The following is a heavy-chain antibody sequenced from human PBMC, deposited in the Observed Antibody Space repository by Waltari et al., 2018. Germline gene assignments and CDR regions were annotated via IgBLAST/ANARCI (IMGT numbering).Heavy chain of an antibody. CDR1: GFTYSHYS. CDR3: AGSRAAAPWY. J-gene: IGHJ4*02. CDR2: ISSSSSYI. V-gene: IGHV3-21*01. Sequence: EVQLVESGGGLVKPGGSLRLSCAASGFTYSHYSINWVRQAPGKGLEWVSSISSSSSYIYYADSVKGRFTISRDNAKNSLYLQMNSLRAEDTAVYYCAGSRAAAPWYWGQGTLVTVSS. D-gene: IGHD6-13*01.